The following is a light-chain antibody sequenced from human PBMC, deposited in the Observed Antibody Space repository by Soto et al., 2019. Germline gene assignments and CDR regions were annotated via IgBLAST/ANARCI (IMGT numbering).Light chain of an antibody. V-gene: IGKV3-20*01. Sequence: IVWTQCRVSVSLSPVARATLSCRASQRVSARYLAWYHQKPGQAPRLLIFGASDRATGIPDRFSGSGSGTDFTLTIDRLEPEDFAMYYCQQYSDSPPTFGQGTKVEIK. J-gene: IGKJ1*01. CDR1: QRVSARY. CDR2: GAS. CDR3: QQYSDSPPT.